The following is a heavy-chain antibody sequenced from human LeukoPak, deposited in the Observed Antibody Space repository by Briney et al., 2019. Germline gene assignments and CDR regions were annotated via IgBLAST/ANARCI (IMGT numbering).Heavy chain of an antibody. D-gene: IGHD3-22*01. J-gene: IGHJ4*02. V-gene: IGHV7-4-1*02. Sequence: ASVKVSCKASGYTFTSCAMNWVRQAPGQGLEWMGWINTNTGNPTYAQGFTGRFVFSLNTSVSTAYLQISSLKAEDTAVYYCARDRDYYDSSGYYDYWGQGTLVTVSS. CDR3: ARDRDYYDSSGYYDY. CDR1: GYTFTSCA. CDR2: INTNTGNP.